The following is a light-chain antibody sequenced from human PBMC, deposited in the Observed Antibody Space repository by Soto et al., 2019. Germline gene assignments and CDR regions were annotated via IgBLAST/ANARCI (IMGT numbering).Light chain of an antibody. J-gene: IGKJ2*01. CDR1: QSISSW. CDR2: DAS. CDR3: QQYNSYSSLT. Sequence: DIQMTQSPSTLSASVGDRVTITCRASQSISSWLAWYPQKPGKAPKLLIYDASSLESGVPSRFSGSGSGTEFTLTISSLQPDDFATYYCQQYNSYSSLTFGQGTKLEIK. V-gene: IGKV1-5*01.